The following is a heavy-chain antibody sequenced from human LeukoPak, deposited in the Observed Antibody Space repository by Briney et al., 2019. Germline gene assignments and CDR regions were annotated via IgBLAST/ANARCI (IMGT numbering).Heavy chain of an antibody. Sequence: AGSLRLSCAASGFTFSNFAMSWVRQAPGKGLGWVSTISFSGNHTYYADSVKGRFSISRDNSRNALHLEMSRLRDDDTAVYYCVKKGFRGFCSASSCDNDYWGQGTLVTVSS. D-gene: IGHD2-15*01. CDR2: ISFSGNHT. CDR3: VKKGFRGFCSASSCDNDY. J-gene: IGHJ4*02. V-gene: IGHV3-23*01. CDR1: GFTFSNFA.